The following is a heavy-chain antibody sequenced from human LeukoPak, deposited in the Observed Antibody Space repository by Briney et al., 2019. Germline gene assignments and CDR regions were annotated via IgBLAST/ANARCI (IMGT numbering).Heavy chain of an antibody. V-gene: IGHV1-2*02. J-gene: IGHJ3*02. D-gene: IGHD6-19*01. CDR2: INPKSGGT. Sequence: GASVKVSCKASGYTFTGYYMHWVRQAPGQGLEWMGWINPKSGGTNYAQKFQGRVTMTRDTSISTAYMELSRLRSDDTAVYYCASCIAVAGTDDAFDIWGQGTMVTVSS. CDR1: GYTFTGYY. CDR3: ASCIAVAGTDDAFDI.